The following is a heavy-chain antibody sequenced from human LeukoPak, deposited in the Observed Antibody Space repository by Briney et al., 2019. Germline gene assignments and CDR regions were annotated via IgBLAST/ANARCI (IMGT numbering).Heavy chain of an antibody. D-gene: IGHD2-2*01. CDR3: ARDHAAYYYGMDV. J-gene: IGHJ6*02. Sequence: SQTLSLTCSVSGGSISSGEYYWSWLRQPPGKDLEWIGYIYYSGSTHYNPSLKSRLTISVDTSKTQFSLKLTSVTAADTAVYYCARDHAAYYYGMDVWGQGTTVTVSS. CDR1: GGSISSGEYY. CDR2: IYYSGST. V-gene: IGHV4-30-4*01.